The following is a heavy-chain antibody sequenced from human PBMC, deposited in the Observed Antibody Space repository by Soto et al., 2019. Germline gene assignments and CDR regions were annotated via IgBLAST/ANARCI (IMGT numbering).Heavy chain of an antibody. Sequence: SETLSLTCTVSGGSISSYYWSWIRQPPGKGLEWIGYIYYSGSTNYNPSLKSRVTISVDTSKNQFSLKLSSVTAADTAVYYCSRASPMVRGINWFDPWGQGTLVTVSS. J-gene: IGHJ5*02. CDR2: IYYSGST. CDR1: GGSISSYY. CDR3: SRASPMVRGINWFDP. D-gene: IGHD3-10*01. V-gene: IGHV4-59*01.